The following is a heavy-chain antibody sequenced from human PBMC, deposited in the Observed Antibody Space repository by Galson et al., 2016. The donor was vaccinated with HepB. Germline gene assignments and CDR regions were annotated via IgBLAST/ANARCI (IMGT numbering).Heavy chain of an antibody. CDR2: INPNSGGT. Sequence: SVKVSCKASGCTFTGYYMHWVRQAPGQGLEWMGWINPNSGGTNYAQKFQGRVSMTRDTSISTAYMELSRLRSDDTAVYYCARDYGDNSFYGMDVWGQGTTVTVSS. V-gene: IGHV1-2*02. D-gene: IGHD4-17*01. CDR1: GCTFTGYY. J-gene: IGHJ6*02. CDR3: ARDYGDNSFYGMDV.